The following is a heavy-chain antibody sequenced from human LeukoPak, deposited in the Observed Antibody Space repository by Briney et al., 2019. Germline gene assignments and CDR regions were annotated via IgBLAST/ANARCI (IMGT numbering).Heavy chain of an antibody. Sequence: GGSLRLSCPPSGFTFRTHWMHWVRQAAGNGLLWVSRINTDGSGTIYADSVKGRFTISRDNANHTLYLQMNSLRAEDTALYYCARAKPGGNWFDPWGQGTLVTVSS. CDR3: ARAKPGGNWFDP. CDR1: GFTFRTHW. V-gene: IGHV3-74*01. D-gene: IGHD3-16*01. CDR2: INTDGSGT. J-gene: IGHJ5*02.